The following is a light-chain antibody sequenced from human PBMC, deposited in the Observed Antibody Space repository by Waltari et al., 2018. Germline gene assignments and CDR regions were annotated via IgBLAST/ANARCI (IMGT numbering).Light chain of an antibody. J-gene: IGKJ5*01. CDR2: GAS. V-gene: IGKV3-15*01. Sequence: EIVLTQSPATLSVSPGERATLSCRASQSVSSNLAWYQQKPGQPPRLLISGASTRAAGIPARFSGRGSATEFTLTISSLQSEDFAVYYCHQYNNWPPITFGQGTRLEIK. CDR1: QSVSSN. CDR3: HQYNNWPPIT.